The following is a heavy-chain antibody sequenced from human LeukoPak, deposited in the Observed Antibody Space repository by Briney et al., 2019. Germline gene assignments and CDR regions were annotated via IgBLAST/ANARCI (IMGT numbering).Heavy chain of an antibody. CDR3: AKDAQRGFDYSNSLEY. Sequence: GGSLRLSCAASGFTFSHYGMHWVRQAPGRGLECVAVIWNDGSNKYYADSVKGRFTISRDNSQNTVDLHMNSLRAEDTAVYYCAKDAQRGFDYSNSLEYWGQGTLVTVSS. CDR1: GFTFSHYG. D-gene: IGHD4-11*01. V-gene: IGHV3-33*06. CDR2: IWNDGSNK. J-gene: IGHJ4*02.